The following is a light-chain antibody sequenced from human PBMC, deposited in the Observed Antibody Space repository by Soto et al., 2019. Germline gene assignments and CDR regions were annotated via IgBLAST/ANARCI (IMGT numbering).Light chain of an antibody. CDR1: QSITCC. Sequence: DIQMTQSPSTLSASVGDRVTITCRASQSITCCLAWYQQKPGNAPKLLINRASSLESGVPSRFSGNGSGKEFPSPFSRLQPDDFASYYCQKYNTYSWTFGQGTKWISN. V-gene: IGKV1-5*03. J-gene: IGKJ1*01. CDR3: QKYNTYSWT. CDR2: RAS.